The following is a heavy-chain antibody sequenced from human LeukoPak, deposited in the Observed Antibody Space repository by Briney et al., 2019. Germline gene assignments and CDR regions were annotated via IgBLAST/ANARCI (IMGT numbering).Heavy chain of an antibody. CDR1: GYTFASYD. V-gene: IGHV1-8*03. Sequence: ASVKVSCKASGYTFASYDINWVRQAPGQGLGWMGWMNPNSGNTGYAQKFQGRVTITRNTSISTAYMELSSLRSEDTAVYYCARDVTPWGYDSSGYQYYYYMDVWGKGTTVTVSS. CDR2: MNPNSGNT. D-gene: IGHD3-22*01. CDR3: ARDVTPWGYDSSGYQYYYYMDV. J-gene: IGHJ6*03.